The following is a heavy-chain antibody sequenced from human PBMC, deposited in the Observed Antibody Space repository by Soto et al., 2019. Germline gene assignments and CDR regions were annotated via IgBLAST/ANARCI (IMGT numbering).Heavy chain of an antibody. V-gene: IGHV4-34*01. CDR2: INHSGST. CDR1: GGSFNGYY. CDR3: ASTQQQKNWFDP. J-gene: IGHJ5*02. D-gene: IGHD6-13*01. Sequence: TSETLSLTCAVYGGSFNGYYWSWIRQPPGKGLEWIGEINHSGSTNYNPSLKSRVTISVDTSKNQFSLKLSSVTAADTAVYYCASTQQQKNWFDPWGQGTLVTVSS.